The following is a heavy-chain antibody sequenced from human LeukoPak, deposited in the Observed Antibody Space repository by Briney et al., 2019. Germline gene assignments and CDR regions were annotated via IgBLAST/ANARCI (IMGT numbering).Heavy chain of an antibody. J-gene: IGHJ4*02. Sequence: ASVIVSCKVSGYSVREFSVHWVRLAPGKGLEWMGGFDPEDAETVYAQKFQGRVTMTEDTSTDTAYMELNSLTSDDTAVYYCATDAITIFGIINFDSWGQGTLVTVSP. D-gene: IGHD3-3*01. CDR2: FDPEDAET. CDR1: GYSVREFS. V-gene: IGHV1-24*01. CDR3: ATDAITIFGIINFDS.